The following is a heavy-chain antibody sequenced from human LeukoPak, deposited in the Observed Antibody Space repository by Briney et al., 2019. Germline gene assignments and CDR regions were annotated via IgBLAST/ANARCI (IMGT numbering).Heavy chain of an antibody. V-gene: IGHV3-9*01. D-gene: IGHD5-24*01. CDR2: ISWNSGSI. CDR3: ATSRDGYNEPGDY. CDR1: GFTFDDYA. J-gene: IGHJ4*02. Sequence: PGGSLRLSCAASGFTFDDYAMHWVRQAPGKGLEWVSGISWNSGSIGYADSVKGRFTISRDNAKNSPYLQMNSLRAEDTALYYCATSRDGYNEPGDYWGQGTLVTVSS.